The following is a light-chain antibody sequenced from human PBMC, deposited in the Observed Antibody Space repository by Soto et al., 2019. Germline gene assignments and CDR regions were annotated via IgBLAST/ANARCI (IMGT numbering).Light chain of an antibody. CDR2: DAS. CDR3: QQYNSYWT. V-gene: IGKV1-5*01. J-gene: IGKJ1*01. Sequence: DIQMTQSPSTLSASVGDRVTITCRASQSISSWLAWYQQKPGKAPKLLIYDASSLESGVPSRFSGSGSGTEFTPTISSLQPDDFATYYFQQYNSYWTFGQGTKVEI. CDR1: QSISSW.